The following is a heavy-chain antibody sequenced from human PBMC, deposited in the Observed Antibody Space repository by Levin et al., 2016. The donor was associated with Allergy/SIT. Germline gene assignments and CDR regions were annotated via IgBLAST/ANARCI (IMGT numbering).Heavy chain of an antibody. J-gene: IGHJ1*01. Sequence: SVKVSCKASGGTFSTYAINWVRQAPGQGLEWMGGIIPIFGTANYAQKFQGRVTISADESTTTVYMQLSSLRSEDTAVYYCARGGVAVSGGRLRAEYFQHWGQGTLVNISS. CDR3: ARGGVAVSGGRLRAEYFQH. D-gene: IGHD6-19*01. V-gene: IGHV1-69*13. CDR2: IIPIFGTA. CDR1: GGTFSTYA.